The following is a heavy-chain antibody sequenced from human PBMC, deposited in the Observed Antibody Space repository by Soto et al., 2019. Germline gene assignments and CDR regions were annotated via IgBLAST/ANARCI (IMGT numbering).Heavy chain of an antibody. Sequence: QVQLVQCGAEVKKPGSSMRVSCKASGGTIRSHASNWVRQAPGQGREWMGGIIPNFGSPYYAQKFQGRVTITADESSITAYMELSSLRSEDTAVYSCAGTVEIPYYHGMDVWGQGTTVTVSS. V-gene: IGHV1-69*01. CDR1: GGTIRSHA. D-gene: IGHD4-4*01. J-gene: IGHJ6*02. CDR3: AGTVEIPYYHGMDV. CDR2: IIPNFGSP.